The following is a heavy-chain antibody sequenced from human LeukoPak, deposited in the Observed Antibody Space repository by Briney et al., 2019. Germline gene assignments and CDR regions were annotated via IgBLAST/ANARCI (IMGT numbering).Heavy chain of an antibody. Sequence: GGSLRLSCAASGFTFSSYAMHWVRQAPGKGLEWEAVISYDGSNKYYADSVKGRFTISRDNSKNTLYLQMNSLRAEDTAVYYCARALGWGYVGEYYFDYWGQGTLVTVSS. CDR1: GFTFSSYA. CDR2: ISYDGSNK. CDR3: ARALGWGYVGEYYFDY. V-gene: IGHV3-30-3*01. J-gene: IGHJ4*02. D-gene: IGHD5-18*01.